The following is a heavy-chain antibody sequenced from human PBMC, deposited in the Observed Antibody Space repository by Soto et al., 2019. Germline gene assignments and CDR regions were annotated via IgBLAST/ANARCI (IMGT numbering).Heavy chain of an antibody. V-gene: IGHV3-7*05. Sequence: EVQLVESGGDLVQPGGSLSLSCAASGFPFSTHWMGWVRQAPGKGLEWVANIKEDGSESYYADSVKGRFTISRDNAKNSLYLQMNGLRVEDTALYYCAKDVRWGQGTLVTVSS. CDR3: AKDVR. CDR2: IKEDGSES. J-gene: IGHJ4*02. CDR1: GFPFSTHW.